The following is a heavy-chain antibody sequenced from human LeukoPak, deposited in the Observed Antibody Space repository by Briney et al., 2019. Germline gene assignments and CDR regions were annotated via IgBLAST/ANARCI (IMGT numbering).Heavy chain of an antibody. V-gene: IGHV3-49*04. CDR3: AKLLSPSSWYGQDAVAFDY. CDR2: IRSKAYGGTT. Sequence: GGSLRLSCAASGFTFSSYSMNWDRQAPGKGLEWVGFIRSKAYGGTTEYAASVKGRFTISRDDSKSIAYLQMNSLKTEDTAVYYCAKLLSPSSWYGQDAVAFDYWGKGTLVTVSS. J-gene: IGHJ4*02. D-gene: IGHD6-13*01. CDR1: GFTFSSYS.